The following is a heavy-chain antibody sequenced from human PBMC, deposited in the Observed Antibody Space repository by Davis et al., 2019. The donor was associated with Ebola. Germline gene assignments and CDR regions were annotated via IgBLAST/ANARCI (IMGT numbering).Heavy chain of an antibody. Sequence: AASVKVSCKASGGTFSTYSFTWVRQAPGQGLEWMGGIIPIFAQAKYAPKFQGRLTMTADESTNTVYMELTRLTSEDTAVYYCTSPGAAGTSDYWGQGTLVTVSS. D-gene: IGHD6-13*01. J-gene: IGHJ4*02. CDR3: TSPGAAGTSDY. CDR1: GGTFSTYS. V-gene: IGHV1-69*13. CDR2: IIPIFAQA.